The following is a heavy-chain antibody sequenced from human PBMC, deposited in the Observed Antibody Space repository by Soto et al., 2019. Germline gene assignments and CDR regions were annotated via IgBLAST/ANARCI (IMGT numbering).Heavy chain of an antibody. CDR3: ARITMVRGDVYYYYYGMDV. V-gene: IGHV2-70*01. D-gene: IGHD3-10*01. CDR1: GFSLSTSGMC. Sequence: SGPTLVNPTQTLTLTCTFSGFSLSTSGMCVSWIRQPPGKALEWLALIDWDDDKYYSTSLKTRLTISKDTSKNQVVLTMTNMDPVDTATYYCARITMVRGDVYYYYYGMDVWGQGTTVTVS. CDR2: IDWDDDK. J-gene: IGHJ6*02.